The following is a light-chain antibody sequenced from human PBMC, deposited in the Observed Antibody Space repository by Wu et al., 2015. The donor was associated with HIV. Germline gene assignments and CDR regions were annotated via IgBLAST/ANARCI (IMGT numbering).Light chain of an antibody. V-gene: IGKV3-15*01. CDR1: QSVGND. CDR3: QQYNEWPA. J-gene: IGKJ1*01. CDR2: GAS. Sequence: MVMTQSPATLSVSPGERATLSCRASQSVGNDLAWYQQKPGQAPKIIIYGASTRATGIPARFSGSGSGTEFTLTISSVQSEDFAVYICQQYNEWPAFGQGTKV.